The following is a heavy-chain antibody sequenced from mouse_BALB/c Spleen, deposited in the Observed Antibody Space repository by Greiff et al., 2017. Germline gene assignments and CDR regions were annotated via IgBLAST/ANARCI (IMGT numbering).Heavy chain of an antibody. CDR3: ARGGIYYDYDGEFDY. Sequence: DVQLVESGGGLVQPGGSLKLSCAASGFTFSSYGMSWVRQTPDKRLELVATINSNGGSTYYPDSVKGRFTISRDNAKNTLYLQMSSLKSEDTAMYYCARGGIYYDYDGEFDYWGQGTTLTVSS. CDR1: GFTFSSYG. D-gene: IGHD2-4*01. CDR2: INSNGGST. J-gene: IGHJ2*01. V-gene: IGHV5-6-3*01.